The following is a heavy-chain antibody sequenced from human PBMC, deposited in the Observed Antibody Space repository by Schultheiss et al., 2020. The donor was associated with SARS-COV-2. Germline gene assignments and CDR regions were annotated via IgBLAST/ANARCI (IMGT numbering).Heavy chain of an antibody. D-gene: IGHD6-13*01. J-gene: IGHJ5*02. CDR3: ARASPGIGWFDP. CDR2: IYHSGST. Sequence: SETLSLTCTVSGGSISSYYWSWFRQHPGKGLEWIGYIYHSGSTYYNPSLKSRVTISVDRSKNQFSLKLSSVTAADTAVYYCARASPGIGWFDPWGQGTLVTVSS. V-gene: IGHV4-59*12. CDR1: GGSISSYY.